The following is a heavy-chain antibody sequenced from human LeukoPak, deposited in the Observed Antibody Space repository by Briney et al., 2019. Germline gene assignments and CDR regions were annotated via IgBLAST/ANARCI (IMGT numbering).Heavy chain of an antibody. D-gene: IGHD2-15*01. CDR3: ARAPKPLGYCSGGSCHHYAFDI. CDR1: GGSVSSGSYY. Sequence: SETLSLTCTVSGGSVSSGSYYWSWIRQPPEKGLEWIGYIYYSGSTNCNPSLKSRVTVSVDTSKNQSSLKLSSVTAADTAVYYCARAPKPLGYCSGGSCHHYAFDIWGQGTMVTVSS. CDR2: IYYSGST. J-gene: IGHJ3*02. V-gene: IGHV4-61*01.